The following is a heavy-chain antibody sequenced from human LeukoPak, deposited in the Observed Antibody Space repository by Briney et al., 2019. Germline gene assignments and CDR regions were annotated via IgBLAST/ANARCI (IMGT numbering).Heavy chain of an antibody. CDR1: GFTFSSYS. CDR2: ISSSSSYI. CDR3: ERPGAKTSGYSLIGAFDI. J-gene: IGHJ3*02. V-gene: IGHV3-21*01. Sequence: PGGSLRLSCAASGFTFSSYSMNWVRQAPGKGLEWVSSISSSSSYIYYADSVKGRFTISRDNAKNSLYLQMNSLRAEDTAVYYCERPGAKTSGYSLIGAFDIWGQGTMVTVSS. D-gene: IGHD3-22*01.